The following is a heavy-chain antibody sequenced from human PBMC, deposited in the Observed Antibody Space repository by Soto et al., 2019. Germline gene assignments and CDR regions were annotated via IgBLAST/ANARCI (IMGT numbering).Heavy chain of an antibody. D-gene: IGHD2-15*01. V-gene: IGHV4-4*07. Sequence: SETLSITCPDSGGSFTGDYWSWIRHPAGKGLQWIGRVFGNGAGTPIYNSLLKSRARMSADPSKRQFSLTLTSVTAADTAVYYCARDLPPYGGRRSPPTGAFEDWGQGIMVT. CDR2: VFGNGAGTP. J-gene: IGHJ4*02. CDR3: ARDLPPYGGRRSPPTGAFED. CDR1: GGSFTGDY.